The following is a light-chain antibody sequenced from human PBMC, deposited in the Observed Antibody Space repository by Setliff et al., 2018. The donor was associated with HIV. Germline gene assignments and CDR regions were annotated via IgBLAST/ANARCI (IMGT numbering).Light chain of an antibody. CDR3: SSYTSSSTDV. CDR2: EVS. V-gene: IGLV2-14*01. CDR1: SSDVGVYNF. Sequence: QSVLTQPASVSGSPGQSITISCTGTSSDVGVYNFVSWYQQHPGKAPKLMIYEVSTRPSGVSNRFSGSKSGNTASLTISGLQTEDEADYYCSSYTSSSTDVFGTGTKVTVL. J-gene: IGLJ1*01.